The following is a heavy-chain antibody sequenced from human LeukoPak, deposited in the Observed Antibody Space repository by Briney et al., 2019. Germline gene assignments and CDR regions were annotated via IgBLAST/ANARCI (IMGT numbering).Heavy chain of an antibody. CDR1: GYTFTGYY. V-gene: IGHV1-2*02. D-gene: IGHD1-7*01. CDR3: ARGSFWNYGLGY. Sequence: ASVQVSCKASGYTFTGYYMHWVRQAPGQGLEWMGWINPNSGGTNYAQKFQGRVTMTRDTSISTAYMELSRLRSDDTAVYYCARGSFWNYGLGYWGQGTLVTVSS. J-gene: IGHJ4*02. CDR2: INPNSGGT.